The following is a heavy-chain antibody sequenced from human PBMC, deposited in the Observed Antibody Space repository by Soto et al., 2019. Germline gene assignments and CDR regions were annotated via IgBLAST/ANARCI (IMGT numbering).Heavy chain of an antibody. CDR3: ARSLEYYDSSAYSS. D-gene: IGHD3-22*01. CDR2: IYYSGTT. J-gene: IGHJ5*02. V-gene: IGHV4-59*01. CDR1: GGSISSYY. Sequence: SETLSLTCTVSGGSISSYYWSWMRQPPGKGLEWIGYIYYSGTTHYNPSLKSRVTISVDTSKNQFSLKLSSVTAADTAVYYCARSLEYYDSSAYSSWGQGTLVTVSS.